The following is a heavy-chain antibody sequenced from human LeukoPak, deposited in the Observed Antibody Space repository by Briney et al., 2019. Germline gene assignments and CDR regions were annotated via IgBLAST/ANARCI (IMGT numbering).Heavy chain of an antibody. CDR3: ARGPLKDCSGTSCYIPLRY. CDR2: IYHSGST. D-gene: IGHD2-2*01. J-gene: IGHJ4*02. V-gene: IGHV4-30-2*01. Sequence: SQTLSLTCAVSGGSISSGGYSWSWIRQPPGKGLEWIGYIYHSGSTYYNPSLKSRVTISVDTSKNQFSLKLSSVTAADTAVYYCARGPLKDCSGTSCYIPLRYWGQGTLVTVSS. CDR1: GGSISSGGYS.